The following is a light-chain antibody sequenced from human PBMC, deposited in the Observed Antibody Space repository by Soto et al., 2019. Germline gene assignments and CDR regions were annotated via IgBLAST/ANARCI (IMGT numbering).Light chain of an antibody. Sequence: QSVLTQPASVSGAPGQRVTISCTGSSSKIGAGYDVHWYQQLPGTAPKLLIYGNSNRPSGVPDRFSGSKSGTSASLAITGLQAEDEADYYCQSYDSSLSGYVFGTGTKVTVL. CDR2: GNS. CDR1: SSKIGAGYD. J-gene: IGLJ1*01. V-gene: IGLV1-40*01. CDR3: QSYDSSLSGYV.